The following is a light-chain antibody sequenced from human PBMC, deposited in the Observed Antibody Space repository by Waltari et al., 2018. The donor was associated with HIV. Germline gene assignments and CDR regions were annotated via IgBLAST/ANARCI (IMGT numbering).Light chain of an antibody. J-gene: IGLJ3*02. Sequence: QLVLTQSPSASASLGASVTLTCTLSSGHSSYAIAWHPQQPEKGPRYLMKLNSDGSHSKGDGIPDRFSGSSSGAERYLTISSLQSEDEADYYCQTWGTGIHWVFGGGTKLTVL. V-gene: IGLV4-69*01. CDR1: SGHSSYA. CDR2: LNSDGSH. CDR3: QTWGTGIHWV.